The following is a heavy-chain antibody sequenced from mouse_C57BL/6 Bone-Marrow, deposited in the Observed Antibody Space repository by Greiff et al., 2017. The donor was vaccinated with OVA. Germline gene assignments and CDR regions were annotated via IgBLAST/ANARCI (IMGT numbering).Heavy chain of an antibody. CDR2: IHPNSGST. J-gene: IGHJ1*03. CDR3: ARSETDWYFDV. V-gene: IGHV1-64*01. CDR1: GYTFTSYC. Sequence: QVQLQQPGAELVKPGASVKLSCKASGYTFTSYCMHWVKQRPGQGLEWIGMIHPNSGSTNYNEKFKSKATLTVDKSSSTAYMQLSSLTSEDSAVYYCARSETDWYFDVWGTGTTVTVSS.